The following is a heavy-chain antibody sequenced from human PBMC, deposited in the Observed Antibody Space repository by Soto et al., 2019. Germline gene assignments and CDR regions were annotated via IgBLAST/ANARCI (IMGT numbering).Heavy chain of an antibody. CDR2: TYYRAKWYN. Sequence: SQTLSLTCAISGDSVSSNSAAWNWIRQSPSRGLEWLGRTYYRAKWYNDYAVSVKSRITINPDTSKNQFSLQLNSVTPEDTAEYSGARVGCSSSWNWFGPWGQGTLVTVSS. D-gene: IGHD6-13*01. CDR3: ARVGCSSSWNWFGP. V-gene: IGHV6-1*01. CDR1: GDSVSSNSAA. J-gene: IGHJ5*02.